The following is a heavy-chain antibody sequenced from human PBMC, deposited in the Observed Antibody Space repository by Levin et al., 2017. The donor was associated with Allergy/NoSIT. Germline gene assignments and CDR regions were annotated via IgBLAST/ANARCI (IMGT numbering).Heavy chain of an antibody. V-gene: IGHV3-23*01. CDR2: ISGSGAGT. D-gene: IGHD3-16*01. CDR3: AKDVMAYGMDV. Sequence: GASVKVSCAASGFTFSTYAMSWVRQAPGKGLEWVSTISGSGAGTYYADSVKGRFTISRDNSKNTLYLQMNSLRAEDTAVYYCAKDVMAYGMDVWGQGTTVTVSS. J-gene: IGHJ6*02. CDR1: GFTFSTYA.